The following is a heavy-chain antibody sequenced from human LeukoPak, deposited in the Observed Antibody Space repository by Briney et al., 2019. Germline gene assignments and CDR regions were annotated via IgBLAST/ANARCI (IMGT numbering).Heavy chain of an antibody. CDR1: GYSFSDFW. CDR2: IYPGDSDT. Sequence: GESLKTSCKGSGYSFSDFWIVWVRQMPGQGLEWMGIIYPGDSDTRYSPSFQGQVTISADKSISTAYLQWSSLKASDTAMYYCARPNIAAAEGFDYWGQGTLVTVSS. J-gene: IGHJ4*02. D-gene: IGHD6-13*01. CDR3: ARPNIAAAEGFDY. V-gene: IGHV5-51*01.